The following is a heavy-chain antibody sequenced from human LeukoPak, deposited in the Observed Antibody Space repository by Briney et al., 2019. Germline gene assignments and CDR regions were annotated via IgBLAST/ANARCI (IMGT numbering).Heavy chain of an antibody. J-gene: IGHJ3*02. Sequence: PSETLSLTCTVSGGSITNYYWSWIRQPPGKGLEWIGYIYYSGSTNYNPSLKSRVTISRDTSKNQFSLNLSSVTAADTAVYYCARDTRVITFGGDVSLHAFDIWGQGTMVTVSS. CDR1: GGSITNYY. CDR2: IYYSGST. V-gene: IGHV4-59*01. CDR3: ARDTRVITFGGDVSLHAFDI. D-gene: IGHD3-16*01.